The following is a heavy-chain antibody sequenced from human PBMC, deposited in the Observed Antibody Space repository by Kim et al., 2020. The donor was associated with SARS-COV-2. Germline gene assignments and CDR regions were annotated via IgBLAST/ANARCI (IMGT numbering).Heavy chain of an antibody. CDR1: GYTFTSYA. V-gene: IGHV1-3*01. CDR3: ARVWGAMIGIDL. J-gene: IGHJ2*01. D-gene: IGHD3-22*01. CDR2: INAGNGNT. Sequence: ASVKVSCKASGYTFTSYAMHWVRQAPGQRLEWMGWINAGNGNTKYSQKFQGRVTITRDTSASTAYMELSSLRSEDTAVYYCARVWGAMIGIDLWGRGTLVTVSS.